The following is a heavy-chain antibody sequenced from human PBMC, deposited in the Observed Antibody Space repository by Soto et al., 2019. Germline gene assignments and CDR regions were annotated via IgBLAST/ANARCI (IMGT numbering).Heavy chain of an antibody. CDR3: ARGVSRYPYYYYMGV. J-gene: IGHJ6*03. D-gene: IGHD2-15*01. V-gene: IGHV4-34*01. Sequence: SETLSLTCAVYGGSFSGYYWSWIRQPPGKGLEWIGEINHSGSTNYNPSLKSRVTISVDTSKNQFSLKLSSVTAADTAVYYCARGVSRYPYYYYMGVWGKGTTVTVSS. CDR2: INHSGST. CDR1: GGSFSGYY.